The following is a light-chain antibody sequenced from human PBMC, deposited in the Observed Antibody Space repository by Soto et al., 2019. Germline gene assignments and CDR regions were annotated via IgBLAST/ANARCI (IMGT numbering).Light chain of an antibody. Sequence: QSVLTQPASVSGSPGQSITISCTGTSGDIGSYNRVSWYQQHPGKAPKLIINEVTDRPSEVSNRFSGSKSGNTASLTISGLQAEDEAEYYCSSYTNINTRACVFGTGTKVTVL. V-gene: IGLV2-14*01. CDR2: EVT. CDR3: SSYTNINTRACV. J-gene: IGLJ1*01. CDR1: SGDIGSYNR.